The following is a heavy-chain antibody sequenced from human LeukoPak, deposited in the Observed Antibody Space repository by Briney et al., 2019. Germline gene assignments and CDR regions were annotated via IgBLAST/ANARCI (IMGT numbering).Heavy chain of an antibody. CDR1: GGSISSYY. CDR3: ARSHSGSYSGSGY. CDR2: IYYSGST. Sequence: SETLSLTCTVSGGSISSYYWSWIRQPPGKGLEWIGYIYYSGSTNYNPSLKSRVTISADTSKNQFSLKLSSVTAADTAVYYCARSHSGSYSGSGYWGQGTLVTVSS. D-gene: IGHD1-26*01. J-gene: IGHJ4*02. V-gene: IGHV4-59*01.